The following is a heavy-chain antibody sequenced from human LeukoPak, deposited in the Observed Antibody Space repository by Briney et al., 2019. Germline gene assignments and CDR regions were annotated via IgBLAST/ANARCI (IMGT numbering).Heavy chain of an antibody. Sequence: PSETLSLTCTVSGGSISSSSYYWGWIRQPPGKGLEWIGSIYYSGSTYYNPSLKSRVTISVDTSKNQFSLKLSSVTAADTAVYYCVRGKSKLNYYYGSGSYYFFDYWGQGTLVTVSS. CDR2: IYYSGST. CDR3: VRGKSKLNYYYGSGSYYFFDY. D-gene: IGHD3-10*01. V-gene: IGHV4-39*01. J-gene: IGHJ4*02. CDR1: GGSISSSSYY.